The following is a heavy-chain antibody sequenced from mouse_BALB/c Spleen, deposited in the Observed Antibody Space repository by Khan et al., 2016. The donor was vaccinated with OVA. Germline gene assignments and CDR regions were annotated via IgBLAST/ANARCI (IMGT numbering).Heavy chain of an antibody. J-gene: IGHJ3*01. V-gene: IGHV1-4*01. CDR3: VSDGAYHVNDGWLAY. Sequence: QVQLQQPGAELARPGASVKMSCKASGYTFTSYTIHWIKLRPGQGLEWIGFINPSNGYTNYNQKFKDKATLTADKSSTTVYMQLSSLTSDDSAVYNCVSDGAYHVNDGWLAYWGQGTLGTVSA. CDR2: INPSNGYT. D-gene: IGHD2-10*01. CDR1: GYTFTSYT.